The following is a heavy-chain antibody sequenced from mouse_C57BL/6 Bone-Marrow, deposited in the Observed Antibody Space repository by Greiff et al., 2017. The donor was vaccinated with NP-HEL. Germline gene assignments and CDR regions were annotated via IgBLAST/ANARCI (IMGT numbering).Heavy chain of an antibody. J-gene: IGHJ2*01. CDR3: TGNLIYYGNYLDY. CDR1: GFTFSNYW. Sequence: EVHLVESGGGLVQPGGSMKLSCVASGFTFSNYWMNWVRQSPEKGLEWVAEIRLKSDNYATHYAVSVKGRFTISRDDSKSSVYLQMNNLRAEDTGIYYCTGNLIYYGNYLDYWGQGTTLTVSS. D-gene: IGHD2-1*01. V-gene: IGHV6-3*01. CDR2: IRLKSDNYAT.